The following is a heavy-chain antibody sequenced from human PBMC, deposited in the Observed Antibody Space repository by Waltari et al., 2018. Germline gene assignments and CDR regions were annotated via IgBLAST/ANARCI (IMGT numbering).Heavy chain of an antibody. CDR1: GGSISSSSYY. J-gene: IGHJ6*02. D-gene: IGHD3-3*01. CDR3: ARGNYDFWSGAARYYGMDV. CDR2: IYYSGGT. Sequence: QLQLQESGPGLVKPSETLSLTCTVSGGSISSSSYYWGWIRQPPGKGLEWIGSIYYSGGTYYNPSLKSRVTISVDTSKNQCSLKLSSVTAADTAVYYCARGNYDFWSGAARYYGMDVWGQGTTVTVSS. V-gene: IGHV4-39*07.